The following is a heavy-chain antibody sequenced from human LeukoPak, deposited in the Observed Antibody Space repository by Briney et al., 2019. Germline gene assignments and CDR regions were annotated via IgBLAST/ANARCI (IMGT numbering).Heavy chain of an antibody. CDR1: VGTFSSYT. CDR2: IIPILGIA. CDR3: ARVVVTAAIAY. J-gene: IGHJ4*02. D-gene: IGHD2-2*02. V-gene: IGHV1-69*02. Sequence: SVKVSCKASVGTFSSYTISWVRQAPGQALEWMGRIIPILGIANYAQKYQGRVTLTADKSTRTAYMELSSLRSEDTAVYFCARVVVTAAIAYWGQGTLVTVSS.